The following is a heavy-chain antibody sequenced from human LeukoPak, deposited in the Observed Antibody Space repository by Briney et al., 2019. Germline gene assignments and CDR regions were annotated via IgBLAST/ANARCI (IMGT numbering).Heavy chain of an antibody. V-gene: IGHV3-21*01. CDR1: GFTFSSYS. Sequence: PGGSLRLSCAASGFTFSSYSMNWVRQAPGKGLEWVSSISSSSSYIYYADSVKGRFTISRDNAKNSLYLQMNSLRAEDTAVYYCARGLSAVYYYDSSGLFDYWGQGTMVTVSS. J-gene: IGHJ4*02. CDR2: ISSSSSYI. CDR3: ARGLSAVYYYDSSGLFDY. D-gene: IGHD3-22*01.